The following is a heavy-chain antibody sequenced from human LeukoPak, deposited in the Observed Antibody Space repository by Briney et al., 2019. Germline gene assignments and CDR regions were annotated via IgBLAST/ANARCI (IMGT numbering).Heavy chain of an antibody. CDR2: IYYSGST. CDR1: GGSISSSRYY. CDR3: ARHTRTSGGSGYIDY. Sequence: SETLSLTCTVSGGSISSSRYYWGWIRQPPGKGLEWIGSIYYSGSTYHNPPLKGRVTISVDTSQNHFALKLSSVTAADTAVYYCARHTRTSGGSGYIDYWGQGTLVTVSS. V-gene: IGHV4-39*01. D-gene: IGHD3-10*01. J-gene: IGHJ4*02.